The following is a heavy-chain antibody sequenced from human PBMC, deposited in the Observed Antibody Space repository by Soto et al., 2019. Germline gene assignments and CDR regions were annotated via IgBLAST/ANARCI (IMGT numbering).Heavy chain of an antibody. D-gene: IGHD1-26*01. Sequence: QVQLQQWGAGLLKPSETLSLTCAVYGGSFSGYYWSWIRQPPGKGLEWIGEINHSGSTNYNPSLKSRVTISVDTPKNQFPLRLSSAPAADTAVYYCADRGSYPLHGGQETLVTVSS. V-gene: IGHV4-34*01. CDR2: INHSGST. CDR1: GGSFSGYY. J-gene: IGHJ4*02. CDR3: ADRGSYPLH.